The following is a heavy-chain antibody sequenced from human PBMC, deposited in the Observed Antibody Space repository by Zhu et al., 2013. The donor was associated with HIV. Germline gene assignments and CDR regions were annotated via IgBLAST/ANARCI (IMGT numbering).Heavy chain of an antibody. Sequence: VQLVESGGVVVQPGGSLRLSCAASGFTFDDYAMHWVRQAPGKGLEWVSLISWDGGSTYYADSVKGRFTISRDNSKNSLYLQMNSLRAEDTALYYCAKDGGYCSGGSCYSGLYYYYYYMDVWGKGTNGHRLL. V-gene: IGHV3-43D*03. D-gene: IGHD2-15*01. CDR1: GFTFDDYA. CDR2: ISWDGGST. J-gene: IGHJ6*03. CDR3: AKDGGYCSGGSCYSGLYYYYYYMDV.